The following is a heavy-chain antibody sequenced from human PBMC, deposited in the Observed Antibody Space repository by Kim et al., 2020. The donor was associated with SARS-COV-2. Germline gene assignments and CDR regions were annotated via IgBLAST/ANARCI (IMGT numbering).Heavy chain of an antibody. CDR2: ISNSGGKT. V-gene: IGHV3-23*01. J-gene: IGHJ4*02. D-gene: IGHD3-10*01. CDR1: GFTFSTYA. CDR3: ATSAASGYFYGSGSYFDY. Sequence: GGSLRLSCAASGFTFSTYAMSWVRQAPGKGLEWVSGISNSGGKTDYADSVKGRFTISRDSSKNTLYLEMTNLRADDTAVYFCATSAASGYFYGSGSYFDYWGQGSLVSVSS.